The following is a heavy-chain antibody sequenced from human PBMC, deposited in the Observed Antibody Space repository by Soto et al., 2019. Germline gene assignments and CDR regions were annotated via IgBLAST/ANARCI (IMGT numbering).Heavy chain of an antibody. J-gene: IGHJ3*02. Sequence: SVKVSCTASGGTFSSYAISWVRQAPGQGLEWMGGIIPIFGTANYAQKFQGRVTITADKSTSTAYMELSSLRSEDTAVYYCASSRITMVRGVFPAGAFDIWGQGTMVTVSS. D-gene: IGHD3-10*01. V-gene: IGHV1-69*06. CDR3: ASSRITMVRGVFPAGAFDI. CDR1: GGTFSSYA. CDR2: IIPIFGTA.